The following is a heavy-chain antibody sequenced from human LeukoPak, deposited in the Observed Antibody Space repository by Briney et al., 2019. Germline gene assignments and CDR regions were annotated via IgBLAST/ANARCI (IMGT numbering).Heavy chain of an antibody. CDR1: GXTFSSYA. D-gene: IGHD3-10*01. J-gene: IGHJ5*02. Sequence: QTGGSLRLSCSASGXTFSSYAMHWVRQAPGKGLEYVSAISSNGGTTYYADSVKGRFTISRDNSKNTLYLQMSSLRAEDTAMYYCVKDHVSYFKNWFDPWGQGTLVTVSS. CDR3: VKDHVSYFKNWFDP. CDR2: ISSNGGTT. V-gene: IGHV3-64D*06.